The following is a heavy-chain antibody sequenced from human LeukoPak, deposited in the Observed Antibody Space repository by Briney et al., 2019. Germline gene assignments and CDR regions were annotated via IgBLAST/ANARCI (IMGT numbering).Heavy chain of an antibody. D-gene: IGHD1-14*01. V-gene: IGHV4-59*12. CDR3: ATFGNRGY. J-gene: IGHJ4*02. CDR2: IISTGTI. Sequence: SETLSLTCTVSGGSISSYDWSWIRQPPGKGLEWIGHIISTGTINYNPSLKSRDTISIDTSKNQFSLKLSSVTAADTAVYYCATFGNRGYWGQGTLVTVSS. CDR1: GGSISSYD.